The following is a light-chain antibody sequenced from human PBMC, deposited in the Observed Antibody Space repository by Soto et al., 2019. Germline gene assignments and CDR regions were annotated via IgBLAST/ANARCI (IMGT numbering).Light chain of an antibody. J-gene: IGKJ4*01. CDR3: EQADTFPHT. CDR1: QDISTL. CDR2: GAS. V-gene: IGKV1D-12*01. Sequence: DIQMTQSPSSVSASIGDTVTITCRASQDISTLLAWYHQKPGKAPKILFYGASTLEGGVPSRFTGRVSGTEFAHNNTMPKPEHFATDDFEQADTFPHTFVGGTKVEIK.